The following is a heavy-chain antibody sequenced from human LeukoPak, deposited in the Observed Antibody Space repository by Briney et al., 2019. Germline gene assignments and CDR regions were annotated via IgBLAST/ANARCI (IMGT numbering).Heavy chain of an antibody. CDR1: GGSISSSNW. J-gene: IGHJ3*02. CDR3: ARARTYTVTYDAFDI. Sequence: SETLSLTCGVSGGSISSSNWWSWVRQPPGKGLEWIGEIHHSGSTNYNPSLKSRVTMSVDKSKNQFSLRLSSVTAADTAVYYCARARTYTVTYDAFDIWGQGTMVTVSS. D-gene: IGHD4-17*01. CDR2: IHHSGST. V-gene: IGHV4-4*02.